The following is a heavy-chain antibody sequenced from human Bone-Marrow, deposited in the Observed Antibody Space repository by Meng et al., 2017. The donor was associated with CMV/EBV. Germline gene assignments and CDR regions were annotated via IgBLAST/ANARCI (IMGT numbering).Heavy chain of an antibody. V-gene: IGHV1-2*02. D-gene: IGHD1-1*01. CDR3: VRDHNWGPDY. CDR1: GYRFSDHY. J-gene: IGHJ4*02. CDR2: IYPNSGGT. Sequence: QPVQPGGEVKSPGASVKVSCQTSGYRFSDHYMHWVRQAPGQGLEWMGWIYPNSGGTHYAQKFQDRVTMTRDTSISTVYMELSRLTSDDTAVYYCVRDHNWGPDYWGQGTLVTVAS.